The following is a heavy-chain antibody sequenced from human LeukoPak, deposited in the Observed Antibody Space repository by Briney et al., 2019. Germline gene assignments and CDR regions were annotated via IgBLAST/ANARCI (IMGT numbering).Heavy chain of an antibody. CDR1: GFTFSRYW. V-gene: IGHV3-7*01. D-gene: IGHD3-22*01. J-gene: IGHJ6*03. CDR3: AKGSKLVVITRDHYMAV. CDR2: IKEDGSEK. Sequence: GGSLRLSCAAAGFTFSRYWMSWVRQATGKGLECVAKIKEDGSEKHYVDSVKGRFTISRDNAKNSLYLQMNSLRAGDTAVYYCAKGSKLVVITRDHYMAVWGKGTTVTISS.